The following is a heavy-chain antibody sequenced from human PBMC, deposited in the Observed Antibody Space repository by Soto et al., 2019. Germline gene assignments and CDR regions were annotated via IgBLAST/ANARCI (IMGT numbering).Heavy chain of an antibody. CDR3: VRDGLPSTLLGVASADTYQFAVDV. CDR1: GFSISSGYY. Sequence: SETLSLTCNVSGFSISSGYYWGWVRQPPGKGLDWIASMHHSGNAFYSPSLKSRATIVLDAAKNHFSLRLTSVAAADTGVYYCVRDGLPSTLLGVASADTYQFAVDVWGQGTTVTVSS. V-gene: IGHV4-38-2*02. J-gene: IGHJ6*02. CDR2: MHHSGNA. D-gene: IGHD5-12*01.